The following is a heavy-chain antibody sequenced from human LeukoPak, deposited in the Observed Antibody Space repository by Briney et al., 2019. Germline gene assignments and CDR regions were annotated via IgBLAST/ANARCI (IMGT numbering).Heavy chain of an antibody. CDR2: IKQDGSEK. CDR3: ARGYCSGGSCYGYYYYGMDV. Sequence: GGSLRLSCAASGFTFSSYWMSWVRQAPGKGLEWVANIKQDGSEKYYVDSVKGRFTISRDNAKNSLYLQMNSLRAEDTAVYYCARGYCSGGSCYGYYYYGMDVWGQGTTVTVSS. CDR1: GFTFSSYW. V-gene: IGHV3-7*01. J-gene: IGHJ6*02. D-gene: IGHD2-15*01.